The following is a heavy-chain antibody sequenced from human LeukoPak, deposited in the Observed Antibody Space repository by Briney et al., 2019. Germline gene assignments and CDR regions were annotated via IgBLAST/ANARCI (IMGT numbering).Heavy chain of an antibody. CDR2: ISAYNGNT. V-gene: IGHV1-18*01. D-gene: IGHD2-21*02. CDR1: GYTFTSYG. J-gene: IGHJ4*02. Sequence: ASVKVSCKASGYTFTSYGISWVRQAPGQGLEWMGWISAYNGNTNYAQKFQGRVTMTRDTSTSTVYMELSSLRSEDTAVYYCAREIVVVTAPGNFDYWGQGTLVTVSS. CDR3: AREIVVVTAPGNFDY.